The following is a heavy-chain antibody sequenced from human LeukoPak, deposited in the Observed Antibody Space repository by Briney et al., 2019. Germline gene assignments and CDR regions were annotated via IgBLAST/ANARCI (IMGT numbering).Heavy chain of an antibody. V-gene: IGHV3-30-3*01. Sequence: PGRSLRLSCAASGFTFSSYAMHWVRQAPGKGLEWVAVISYDGSNKYYADSVRGRFTISRDNSKNTLYLQMNSLRAEDTAVYYCARDNRPITMIVVVPTGYNWFDPWGQGTLVTVSS. D-gene: IGHD3-22*01. CDR3: ARDNRPITMIVVVPTGYNWFDP. CDR1: GFTFSSYA. CDR2: ISYDGSNK. J-gene: IGHJ5*02.